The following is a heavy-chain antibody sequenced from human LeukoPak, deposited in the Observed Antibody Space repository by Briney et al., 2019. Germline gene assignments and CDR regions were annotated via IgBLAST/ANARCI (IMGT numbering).Heavy chain of an antibody. D-gene: IGHD2-21*01. V-gene: IGHV3-9*01. Sequence: GRSLRLSCAASGFTFDDYAMHWVRQAPGKGLEWVSGISWNSGSIGYVDSVKGRFTISRDNAQNSLYLQMSSLGAEDTAVYYCVRGCGRPSCPYYLDSWGQGALVTVSS. CDR2: ISWNSGSI. CDR1: GFTFDDYA. J-gene: IGHJ4*02. CDR3: VRGCGRPSCPYYLDS.